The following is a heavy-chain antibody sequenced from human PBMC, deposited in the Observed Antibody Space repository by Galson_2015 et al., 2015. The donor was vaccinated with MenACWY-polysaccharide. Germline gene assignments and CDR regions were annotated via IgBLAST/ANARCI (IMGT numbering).Heavy chain of an antibody. J-gene: IGHJ6*02. CDR1: GFTFSSYA. CDR2: ISGSGGTT. Sequence: SLRLSCAASGFTFSSYAMSWVRQAPGKGLEWVAAISGSGGTTYYADSLKGRFTISRDNSKNMLYLQMNSLRAEDTAVYYCARAYCDRTTCYGMDVWGQGTTVTVSS. CDR3: ARAYCDRTTCYGMDV. D-gene: IGHD2-2*01. V-gene: IGHV3-23*01.